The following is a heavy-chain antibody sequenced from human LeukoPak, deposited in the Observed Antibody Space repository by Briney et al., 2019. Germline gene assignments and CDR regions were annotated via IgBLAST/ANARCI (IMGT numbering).Heavy chain of an antibody. CDR2: IKQDGSEK. V-gene: IGHV3-7*01. CDR1: GFTFSSYW. J-gene: IGHJ6*03. D-gene: IGHD5-24*01. CDR3: ASSVRWLRNVGYYYYYMDV. Sequence: PGGSLRLSCAASGFTFSSYWMSWVRQAPGKGLEWVANIKQDGSEKYYVDSVKGRFTISRDNTKNSLYLQMNSLRAEDTAVYYCASSVRWLRNVGYYYYYMDVWGKGTTVTVSS.